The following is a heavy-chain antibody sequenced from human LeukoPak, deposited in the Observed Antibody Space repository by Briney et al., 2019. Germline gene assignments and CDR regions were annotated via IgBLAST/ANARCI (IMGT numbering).Heavy chain of an antibody. CDR3: AKMTTVNAD. V-gene: IGHV3-30*04. CDR2: ISYDGSNK. CDR1: GFTFSSYA. Sequence: PGGSLRLSCAASGFTFSSYAMHWVRQAPGKGLEWVAVISYDGSNKYYADSVKGRFTISRDNSKNTMYLQMNSLRAEDTAVYYCAKMTTVNADWGQGTLVTVSS. J-gene: IGHJ4*02. D-gene: IGHD4-11*01.